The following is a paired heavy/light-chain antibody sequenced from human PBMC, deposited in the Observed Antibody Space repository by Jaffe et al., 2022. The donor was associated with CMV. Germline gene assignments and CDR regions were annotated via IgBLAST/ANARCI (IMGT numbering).Light chain of an antibody. CDR1: LSLSSTS. J-gene: IGKJ4*01. Sequence: DIVLTQSPGTLSLSPGERATLSCRASLSLSSTSLAWYQQKPGQAPRLLLYGSSTRATGIPDRFRGSGSGTDFTLTISRLEPEDFAVYYCQHYGGSSTFGGGTKVEIK. CDR3: QHYGGSST. CDR2: GSS. V-gene: IGKV3-20*01.
Heavy chain of an antibody. J-gene: IGHJ3*02. D-gene: IGHD2-2*02. CDR1: GYTFTRYW. Sequence: ELQLVQSGAEVRKPGESLRISCQASGYTFTRYWITWVRQMPGKGLEWMGRIDPSDSYVSYSTPFQGHVTISVDTSIGTAYLQWGSLKASDTAMYYCARLYPYDAFDMWGQGTRVFVSS. CDR2: IDPSDSYV. CDR3: ARLYPYDAFDM. V-gene: IGHV5-10-1*03.